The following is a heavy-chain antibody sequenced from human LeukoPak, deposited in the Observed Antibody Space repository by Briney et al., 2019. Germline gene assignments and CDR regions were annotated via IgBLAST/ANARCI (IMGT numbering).Heavy chain of an antibody. CDR1: GGSISSYY. CDR2: IYYSGST. J-gene: IGHJ5*02. V-gene: IGHV4-59*12. D-gene: IGHD3-10*01. CDR3: AREATMVRGLSWFDP. Sequence: SETLSLTCTVSGGSISSYYWSWIRQPPWKGLEWIGYIYYSGSTNYNPSLKSRVTISVDTSKNQFSLKLSSVTAADTAVYYCAREATMVRGLSWFDPWGQGTLVTVSS.